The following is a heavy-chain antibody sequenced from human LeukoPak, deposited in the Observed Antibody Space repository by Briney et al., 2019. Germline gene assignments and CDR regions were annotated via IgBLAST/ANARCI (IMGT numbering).Heavy chain of an antibody. CDR1: GGSISGYF. D-gene: IGHD5-12*01. CDR2: VYSDETT. V-gene: IGHV4-59*08. J-gene: IGHJ4*02. CDR3: ARIGIHGYSGLDF. Sequence: PSETLSLTCTVSGGSISGYFWSWIRQPPGKGLEWLGYVYSDETTNYSPSLRSRITISIDTSKNQFSLNLRSVTAADTAVYYCARIGIHGYSGLDFWGQGTLVTVSS.